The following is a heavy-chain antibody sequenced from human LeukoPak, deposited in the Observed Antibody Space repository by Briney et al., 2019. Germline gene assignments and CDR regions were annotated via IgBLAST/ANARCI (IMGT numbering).Heavy chain of an antibody. D-gene: IGHD6-13*01. Sequence: GGSLRLSCAASGFTFSSYEMNWVRQAPGKGLEWVSYISRGGSTIYYADSLKGQFTISRDNAKNSLYLQMNSLRAEDTAVYYWARDHPQLDYFDYWGEGKLVTVSS. V-gene: IGHV3-48*03. CDR1: GFTFSSYE. CDR3: ARDHPQLDYFDY. CDR2: ISRGGSTI. J-gene: IGHJ4*02.